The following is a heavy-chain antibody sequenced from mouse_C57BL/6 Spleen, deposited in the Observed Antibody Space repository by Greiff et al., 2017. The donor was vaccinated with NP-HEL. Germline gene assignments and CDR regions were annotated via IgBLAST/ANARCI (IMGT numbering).Heavy chain of an antibody. CDR3: ARRDYGSRYFDV. CDR2: IRNKANGYTT. J-gene: IGHJ1*03. D-gene: IGHD1-1*01. V-gene: IGHV7-3*01. CDR1: GFTFTDYY. Sequence: EVMLVESGGGLVQPGGSLSLSCAASGFTFTDYYMSWVRQPPGKALEWLGFIRNKANGYTTEYSASVKGRFTISRDNSQSILYLQMNALRAEDSATYYCARRDYGSRYFDVWGTGTTVTVSS.